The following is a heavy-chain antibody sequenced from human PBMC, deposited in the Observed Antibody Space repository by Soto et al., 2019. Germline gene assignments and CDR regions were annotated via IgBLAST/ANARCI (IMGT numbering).Heavy chain of an antibody. Sequence: SSETLSLTCTVSGGSISSGGYYWSWIRQHPGKGLEWIGYIYYSGSTYYNPSLKSRVTISVDTSKNQFSLKLSSVTAADTAVYYCAREFGDYDVDNWFDPWGQGTLVTVSS. CDR2: IYYSGST. V-gene: IGHV4-31*03. CDR1: GGSISSGGYY. CDR3: AREFGDYDVDNWFDP. J-gene: IGHJ5*02. D-gene: IGHD4-17*01.